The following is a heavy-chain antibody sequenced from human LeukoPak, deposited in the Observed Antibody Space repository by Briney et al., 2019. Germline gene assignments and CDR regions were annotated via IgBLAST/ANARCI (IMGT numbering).Heavy chain of an antibody. Sequence: GASVKVSCKASGGTFSSYAISWVRQAPGQGLEWMGGIISIFGTANYAQKFQGRVTITADKSTSTAYMELSSLRSEETAVYYCARESRSNTIFGGVISRYFDYWGQGTLVTVSS. CDR1: GGTFSSYA. CDR3: ARESRSNTIFGGVISRYFDY. V-gene: IGHV1-69*06. CDR2: IISIFGTA. D-gene: IGHD3-3*01. J-gene: IGHJ4*02.